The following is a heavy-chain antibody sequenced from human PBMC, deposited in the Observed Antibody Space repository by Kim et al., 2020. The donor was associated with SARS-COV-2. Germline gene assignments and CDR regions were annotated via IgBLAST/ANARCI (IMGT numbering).Heavy chain of an antibody. D-gene: IGHD3-22*01. CDR2: IYYSGST. V-gene: IGHV4-39*07. J-gene: IGHJ4*02. CDR3: ARDLYYDSSGYYVDY. CDR1: GGSISSSSYY. Sequence: SETLSLTCTVSGGSISSSSYYWGWIRQPPGKGLEWIGSIYYSGSTYYNPSLKSRVTISVDTSKNQFSLKLSSVTAADTAVYYCARDLYYDSSGYYVDYWGQGTLVTVSS.